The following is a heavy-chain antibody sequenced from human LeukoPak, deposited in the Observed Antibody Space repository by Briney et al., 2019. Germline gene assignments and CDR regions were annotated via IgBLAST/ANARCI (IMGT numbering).Heavy chain of an antibody. CDR3: AASQVRYYYGMDV. CDR2: INPNSGGT. V-gene: IGHV1-2*02. CDR1: GYTFTGYY. Sequence: ASVKVSCKASGYTFTGYYMHWVRQAPGQGLEWMGWINPNSGGTNYAQKFQGRVTMTRDTSISTAYMELSRLRSDDTAVYYCAASQVRYYYGMDVWGQGTTVTVSS. J-gene: IGHJ6*02. D-gene: IGHD1-1*01.